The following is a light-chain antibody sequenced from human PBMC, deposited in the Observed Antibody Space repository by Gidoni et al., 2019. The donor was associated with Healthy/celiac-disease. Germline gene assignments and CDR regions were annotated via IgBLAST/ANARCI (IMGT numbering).Light chain of an antibody. CDR3: AAWDDSRHVV. Sequence: QSVLTQPPSASGTPGPRVTSSCSGSSPNIGSNTVNWYQQLPGTAPKLLIYSNNQRPSGVPDRFSGSKSGSSASLAISGLQSEDEADYYCAAWDDSRHVVCGGGTKLTVL. J-gene: IGLJ2*01. V-gene: IGLV1-44*01. CDR2: SNN. CDR1: SPNIGSNT.